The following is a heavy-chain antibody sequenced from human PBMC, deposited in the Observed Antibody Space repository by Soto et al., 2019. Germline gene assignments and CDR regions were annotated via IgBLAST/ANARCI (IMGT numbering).Heavy chain of an antibody. CDR1: CGSISSGDYY. CDR3: ARGGACGGDCYPEDAFDI. V-gene: IGHV4-30-4*01. CDR2: IYYSGST. Sequence: SETLSLTCTVSCGSISSGDYYWSWIRQPPGKGLEWIGYIYYSGSTYYNPSLKSRVTISVDTSKNQFSLKLSSVTAADTAVYYCARGGACGGDCYPEDAFDIWGQGTMVT. J-gene: IGHJ3*02. D-gene: IGHD2-21*02.